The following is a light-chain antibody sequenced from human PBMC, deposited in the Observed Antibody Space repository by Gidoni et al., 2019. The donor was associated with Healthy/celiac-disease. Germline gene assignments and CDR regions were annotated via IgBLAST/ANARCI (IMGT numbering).Light chain of an antibody. Sequence: ESVLTQSPGTLSLSPGERATLSCRASQTVSSSYLGWYQQKPGQAPRLLIYGASSRATGIPDRFSGSGSGSDFTLTISRLEPEDSAVYYCQLYGGSPLYTFXQXTKLEIK. CDR1: QTVSSSY. V-gene: IGKV3-20*01. J-gene: IGKJ2*01. CDR2: GAS. CDR3: QLYGGSPLYT.